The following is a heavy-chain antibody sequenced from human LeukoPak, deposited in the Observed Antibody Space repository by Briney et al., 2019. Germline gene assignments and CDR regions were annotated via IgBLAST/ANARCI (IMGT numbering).Heavy chain of an antibody. Sequence: GGSLRLSCAASGFTFSSYAMSWVRQAPGKGLEWVSAISGSGGSTYYADSVKGRFTISRDNSKNTLYLQMNSLRAEDTAVYYCAKDRGSGSSYDHSYGMDVWGQRTTV. CDR1: GFTFSSYA. J-gene: IGHJ6*01. D-gene: IGHD1-26*01. CDR2: ISGSGGST. V-gene: IGHV3-23*01. CDR3: AKDRGSGSSYDHSYGMDV.